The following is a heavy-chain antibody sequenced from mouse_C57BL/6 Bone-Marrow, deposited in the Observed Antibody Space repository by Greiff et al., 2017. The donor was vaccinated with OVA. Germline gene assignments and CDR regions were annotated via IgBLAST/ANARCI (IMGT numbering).Heavy chain of an antibody. J-gene: IGHJ3*01. V-gene: IGHV5-12*01. CDR3: ARQRAYDGYYLAY. D-gene: IGHD2-3*01. CDR2: ISNGGGST. Sequence: EVMLVESGGGLVQPGGSLKLSCAASGFTFSDYYMYWVRQTPEKRLEWVAYISNGGGSTYYPDTVKGRFTISRDNAKNTLYLQMSRLKSEDTAMYYCARQRAYDGYYLAYWGQGTLVTVSA. CDR1: GFTFSDYY.